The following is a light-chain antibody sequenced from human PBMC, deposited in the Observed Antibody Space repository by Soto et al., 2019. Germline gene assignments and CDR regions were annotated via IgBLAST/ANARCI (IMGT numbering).Light chain of an antibody. CDR2: KAS. CDR3: QQSTSFLIT. CDR1: QSISSW. J-gene: IGKJ5*01. V-gene: IGKV1-5*03. Sequence: DIRMTQSPSTLSASVGDRVTITCRASQSISSWLAWYQQKPGKAPKLLIYKASSLESGVPSRFSGSGSGTEFTLTISSLQPDDFATYYCQQSTSFLITFGQGTRLEIK.